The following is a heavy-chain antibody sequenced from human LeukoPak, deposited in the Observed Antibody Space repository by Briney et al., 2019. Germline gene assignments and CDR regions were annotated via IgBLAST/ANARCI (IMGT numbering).Heavy chain of an antibody. CDR2: ITMSGSVI. J-gene: IGHJ5*02. CDR1: GFKFRDYY. D-gene: IGHD6-19*01. CDR3: ARGGWSRGWFDP. V-gene: IGHV3-11*01. Sequence: PGGSLTLFCAAWGFKFRDYYMRRLRQSRGEGLEGISYITMSGSVIQYSASVKGRFTTFRDNAKNSVYLQMNSLRVEDTAVYYCARGGWSRGWFDPWGQGTLVTVSS.